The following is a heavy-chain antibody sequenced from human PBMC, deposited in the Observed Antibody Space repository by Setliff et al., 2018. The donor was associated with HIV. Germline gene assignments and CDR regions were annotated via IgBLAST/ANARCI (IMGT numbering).Heavy chain of an antibody. CDR3: AGHKDPPGSRWIFYYYYMDL. D-gene: IGHD6-13*01. CDR1: GDSISSSAYY. CDR2: IYHSGST. J-gene: IGHJ6*03. V-gene: IGHV4-39*01. Sequence: PSETLSLTCTVSGDSISSSAYYWGWIRQPPGKGLEWIGSIYHSGSTYYNPSLKSRVTISVDTSKNHVSLRLSSVTAADTGVYYCAGHKDPPGSRWIFYYYYMDLWGGGTTVTVSS.